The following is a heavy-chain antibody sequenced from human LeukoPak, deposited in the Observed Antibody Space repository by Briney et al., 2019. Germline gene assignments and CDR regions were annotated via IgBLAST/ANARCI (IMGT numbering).Heavy chain of an antibody. Sequence: GGSLRLSCAASGFTFSSYGMHWVRQAPGKGLEWVAFIRYDGSNKYYADSVKGRFTISRDNSENTLYLQMNTLRADDTAVYFCASAAGPFDHWGQGTLVTVSS. CDR1: GFTFSSYG. V-gene: IGHV3-30*02. J-gene: IGHJ4*02. CDR3: ASAAGPFDH. D-gene: IGHD6-13*01. CDR2: IRYDGSNK.